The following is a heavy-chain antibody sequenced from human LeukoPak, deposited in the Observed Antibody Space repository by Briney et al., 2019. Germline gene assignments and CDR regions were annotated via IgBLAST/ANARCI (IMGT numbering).Heavy chain of an antibody. CDR2: IYSGGST. D-gene: IGHD3-3*01. V-gene: IGHV3-53*01. CDR1: GFTVSSNY. CDR3: ARSYDFWSGANWFDP. Sequence: GGSLRLSCAASGFTVSSNYMSWVRQAPGKGLEWVSVIYSGGSTYYADSEKGRFTISRDNSKNTLYLQMNSLRAEDTAVYYCARSYDFWSGANWFDPWGQGTLVTVSS. J-gene: IGHJ5*02.